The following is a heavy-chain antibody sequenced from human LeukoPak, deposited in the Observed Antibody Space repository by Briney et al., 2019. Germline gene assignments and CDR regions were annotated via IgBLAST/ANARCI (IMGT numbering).Heavy chain of an antibody. CDR2: IYYSGST. Sequence: PSETLSLTCTVSGGSISSGGYYWSWIRQHPGKGLEWIGYIYYSGSTYYNPSLKSRVTISVDTSKNQFSLKLSSVTAADTAVYYCARGSWGSSGNYRGDNWFDPWGRGTLVTVSS. CDR1: GGSISSGGYY. J-gene: IGHJ5*02. D-gene: IGHD3-22*01. V-gene: IGHV4-31*03. CDR3: ARGSWGSSGNYRGDNWFDP.